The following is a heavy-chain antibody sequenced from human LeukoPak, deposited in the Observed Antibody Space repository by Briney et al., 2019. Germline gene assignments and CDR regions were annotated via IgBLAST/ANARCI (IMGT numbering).Heavy chain of an antibody. D-gene: IGHD5-12*01. J-gene: IGHJ4*02. Sequence: ASVKVFCKASGYTFTSYYMHWVRQAPGQGLEWMGIINPSGGSTSYAQKFQGRVTMTRDTSTSTVYMELSSLRSEDTAVYYCARGRVDIVATIHSSGWEQGDYWGQGTLVTVSS. CDR2: INPSGGST. CDR1: GYTFTSYY. V-gene: IGHV1-46*01. CDR3: ARGRVDIVATIHSSGWEQGDY.